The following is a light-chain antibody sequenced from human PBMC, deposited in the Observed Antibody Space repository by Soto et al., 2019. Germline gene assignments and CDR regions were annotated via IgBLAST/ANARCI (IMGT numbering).Light chain of an antibody. CDR2: DAS. Sequence: DIQMTQSPSTLSASVGDRVTITCRASQSISSWLAWYQQKPGKAPKLLIYDASNLESGVPTRFSGSGSGTEFSLTISRLQPDDFAAYYCQQYNSYPITVGQGTRLESK. J-gene: IGKJ5*01. CDR1: QSISSW. V-gene: IGKV1-5*01. CDR3: QQYNSYPIT.